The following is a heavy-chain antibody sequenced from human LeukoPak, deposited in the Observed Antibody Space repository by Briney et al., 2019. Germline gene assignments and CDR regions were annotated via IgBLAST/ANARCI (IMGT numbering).Heavy chain of an antibody. D-gene: IGHD4-17*01. CDR3: ARGQGVTTDDAFDI. CDR2: INHSGST. Sequence: SETLSLTCAVYGGSFSGYYWSRIRQPPGKGLEWIGEINHSGSTNYNPSLKSRVTISVDTSKSQFSLKLSSVTAADTAVYYCARGQGVTTDDAFDIWGQGTMVTVSS. CDR1: GGSFSGYY. J-gene: IGHJ3*02. V-gene: IGHV4-34*01.